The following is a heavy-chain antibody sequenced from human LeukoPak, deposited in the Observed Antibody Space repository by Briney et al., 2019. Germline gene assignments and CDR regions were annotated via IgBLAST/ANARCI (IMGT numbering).Heavy chain of an antibody. D-gene: IGHD3-10*01. Sequence: SETLSLTCGGSGGSISSVWWWSWVRQPPGKGLECIGDIHHSGSTHYNPSLKSRLSISVDKSKNQFSLKLTSMAAADTAVYYCARNGDYSMDYWGQGTLVTVSS. CDR1: GGSISSVWW. CDR2: IHHSGST. J-gene: IGHJ4*02. V-gene: IGHV4-4*02. CDR3: ARNGDYSMDY.